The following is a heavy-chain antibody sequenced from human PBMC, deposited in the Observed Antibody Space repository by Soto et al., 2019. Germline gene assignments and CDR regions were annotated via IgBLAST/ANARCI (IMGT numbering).Heavy chain of an antibody. J-gene: IGHJ5*02. CDR1: GGSISSGGYY. Sequence: PSETLSLTCTVSGGSISSGGYYWSWIRQHPGKGLEWIGYIYYSGSTYYNPSLNSRVTLSIDMTNTHVSLILNSVTAADTAVYYCARVGPWVPYYYDSSPYTFENWFDPWGQGTLVTVSS. D-gene: IGHD3-22*01. CDR3: ARVGPWVPYYYDSSPYTFENWFDP. CDR2: IYYSGST. V-gene: IGHV4-31*03.